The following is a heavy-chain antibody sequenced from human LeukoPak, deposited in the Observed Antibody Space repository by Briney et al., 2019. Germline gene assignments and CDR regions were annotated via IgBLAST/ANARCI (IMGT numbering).Heavy chain of an antibody. J-gene: IGHJ6*02. D-gene: IGHD6-19*01. CDR3: ARAPVSRYYYYGMDV. CDR1: GFTVSSNY. V-gene: IGHV3-53*01. CDR2: IYSGGST. Sequence: GGSLRLSCAASGFTVSSNYMSWDRQAPGKGLEWVSVIYSGGSTYYADSVKGRFTISRDNSKNTLYLQMNSLRAEDTAVYYCARAPVSRYYYYGMDVWGQGTTVTVPS.